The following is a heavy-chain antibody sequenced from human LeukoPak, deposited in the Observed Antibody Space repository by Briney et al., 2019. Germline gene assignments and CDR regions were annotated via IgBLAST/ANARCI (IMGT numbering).Heavy chain of an antibody. V-gene: IGHV3-48*03. CDR2: ISSSGSLI. Sequence: GRSLRLSCAASGFTFSSYEMNWVRQAPGKGLEWVSYISSSGSLIYYADSVKGRFTISRDNAKNSLYLQMNSLRDEDTAVYYCARGRFGDPTPSFDYWGQGTLVTVSS. CDR1: GFTFSSYE. J-gene: IGHJ4*02. CDR3: ARGRFGDPTPSFDY. D-gene: IGHD3-10*01.